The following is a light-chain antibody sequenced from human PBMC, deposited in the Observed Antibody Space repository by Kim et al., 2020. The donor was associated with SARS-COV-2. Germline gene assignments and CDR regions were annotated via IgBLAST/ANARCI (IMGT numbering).Light chain of an antibody. Sequence: IVMTQFPAVLSASAGERVTLSCRASQSVGYNLAWYQQRSGQAPRLLIYGASTRATGIPARFSGSGSGTDFTLTISNLQSEDCAVYYCQHDAFGGGTKLEI. J-gene: IGKJ4*01. V-gene: IGKV3-15*01. CDR2: GAS. CDR1: QSVGYN. CDR3: QHDA.